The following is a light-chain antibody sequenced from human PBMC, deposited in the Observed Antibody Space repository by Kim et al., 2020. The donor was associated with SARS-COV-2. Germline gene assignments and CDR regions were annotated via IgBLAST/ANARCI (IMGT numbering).Light chain of an antibody. J-gene: IGLJ1*01. Sequence: GQSVTISCTGTSSDVGGYNYVSWHQQHPGKAPKLMISDVSKRPSGVPGRFSGSESGNTASLTISGLQAEDEADYYCCSYAGNYTFVFGSGTKVTVL. CDR3: CSYAGNYTFV. V-gene: IGLV2-11*03. CDR2: DVS. CDR1: SSDVGGYNY.